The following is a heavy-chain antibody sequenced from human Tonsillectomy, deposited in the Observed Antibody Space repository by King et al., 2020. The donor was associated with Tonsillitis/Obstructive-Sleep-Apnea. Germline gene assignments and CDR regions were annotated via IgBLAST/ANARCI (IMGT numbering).Heavy chain of an antibody. Sequence: QLVQSGAEVKKPGASVKVSCKASGYTFTNYGIIWVRQAPGQGLEWMGWISVYNGNTNYAQKLQGRVTMTTDTSTSTAYMELRSLRSDDTAVYYCARGPGVAYYDFWSGRNWFDPWGQGTLVTVSS. V-gene: IGHV1-18*01. CDR3: ARGPGVAYYDFWSGRNWFDP. J-gene: IGHJ5*02. CDR1: GYTFTNYG. D-gene: IGHD3-3*01. CDR2: ISVYNGNT.